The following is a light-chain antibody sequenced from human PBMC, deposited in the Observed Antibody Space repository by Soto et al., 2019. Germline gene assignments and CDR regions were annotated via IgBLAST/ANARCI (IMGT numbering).Light chain of an antibody. CDR2: GAS. CDR1: QSIRSW. Sequence: DIQMTQSPSTLSASVGDRVTLTCRASQSIRSWLAWFQQKPGKAPKLLIYGASTRATGIPARFSGSGSGTDFTLTISRLEPEDFAVYYCQQYGSSPLITFGQGTRLEIK. J-gene: IGKJ5*01. CDR3: QQYGSSPLIT. V-gene: IGKV1-5*01.